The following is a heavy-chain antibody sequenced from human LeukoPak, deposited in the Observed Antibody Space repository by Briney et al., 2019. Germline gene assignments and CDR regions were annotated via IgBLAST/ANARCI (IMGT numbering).Heavy chain of an antibody. CDR2: IYYSGST. CDR3: ASLYYDNRVDY. CDR1: GGSISGYY. D-gene: IGHD3-16*01. Sequence: SETLSLTCTVSGGSISGYYWSWIRQPPEKRLEWIGYIYYSGSTNYNPSLKSRVTISVDTSKNQFSLKLSSVTAADTAVYYCASLYYDNRVDYWGQGTLVTVSS. J-gene: IGHJ4*02. V-gene: IGHV4-59*08.